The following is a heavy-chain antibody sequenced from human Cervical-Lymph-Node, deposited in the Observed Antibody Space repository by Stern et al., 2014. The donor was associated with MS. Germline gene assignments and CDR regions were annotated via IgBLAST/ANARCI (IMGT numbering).Heavy chain of an antibody. J-gene: IGHJ4*02. Sequence: QVQLGQSGAEVKKPGSSVKVSCKASGGTFSSYAISWVRQAPGQGLEWMGGIIPIFGTANYAQKFQGRVTITADESTSTAYMELSSLRSEDTAVYYCARAAYSSGWYKSDYWGQGTLVTVSS. CDR1: GGTFSSYA. D-gene: IGHD6-19*01. CDR3: ARAAYSSGWYKSDY. V-gene: IGHV1-69*01. CDR2: IIPIFGTA.